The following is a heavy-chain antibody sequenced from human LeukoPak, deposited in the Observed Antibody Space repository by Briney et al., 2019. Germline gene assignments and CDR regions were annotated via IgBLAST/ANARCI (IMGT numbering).Heavy chain of an antibody. CDR3: AKDVGMSSSGAIFDY. D-gene: IGHD1-14*01. J-gene: IGHJ4*02. CDR1: GFTFSSYA. V-gene: IGHV3-23*01. Sequence: GGSLRLSCAASGFTFSSYAMSWVRQAPGKGLEWVSAISGSGGSTYYADSVKGRFTISRDNYKNTLYLQMNSLRAEDTAVYYCAKDVGMSSSGAIFDYWGQGTLVTVSS. CDR2: ISGSGGST.